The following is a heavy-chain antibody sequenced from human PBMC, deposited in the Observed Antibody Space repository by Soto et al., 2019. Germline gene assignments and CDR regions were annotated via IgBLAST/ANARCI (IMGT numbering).Heavy chain of an antibody. CDR1: GGSINSGGYY. CDR2: IYYSGST. Sequence: SETLSLTCTVSGGSINSGGYYWTWIRQHPGEGLELIGYIYYSGSTYYNSSLQSRVTISIDTSKNQFSLKLSSVTAADTAVYYCARDGPRFEILLWSDPLYGTDVSCPGLTVSVSS. J-gene: IGHJ6*02. V-gene: IGHV4-31*03. D-gene: IGHD3-10*02. CDR3: ARDGPRFEILLWSDPLYGTDV.